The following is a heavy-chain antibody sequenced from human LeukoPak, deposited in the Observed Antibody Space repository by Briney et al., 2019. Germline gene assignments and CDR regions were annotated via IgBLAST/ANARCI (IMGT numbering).Heavy chain of an antibody. CDR2: ISYDGSNK. D-gene: IGHD4/OR15-4a*01. CDR1: GFTFSNYG. V-gene: IGHV3-30*18. J-gene: IGHJ4*02. Sequence: GGSLRLSCAASGFTFSNYGMHWVRPAPGKGLEWVAVISYDGSNKYYADSVKGRLTISRDNSKNTLYLQMNSLRAEDTAVYYCAKVGASVSFDYWGQGTLVTVSS. CDR3: AKVGASVSFDY.